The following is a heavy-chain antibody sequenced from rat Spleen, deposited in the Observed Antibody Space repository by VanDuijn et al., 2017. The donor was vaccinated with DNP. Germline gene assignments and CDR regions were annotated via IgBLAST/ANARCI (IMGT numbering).Heavy chain of an antibody. CDR2: INTDGGST. CDR1: GFTFSNNG. D-gene: IGHD5-1*01. CDR3: AKSGGYYAMDA. Sequence: EVQLVESGGGLVQPGGSLKLSCAASGFTFSNNGLAWVRRAPSKGLEWVASINTDGGSTFYPDSVKGRFTVSRDNAENTIYLQMNSLRSEDTATYYCAKSGGYYAMDAWGQGTSVTVSS. J-gene: IGHJ4*01. V-gene: IGHV5S13*01.